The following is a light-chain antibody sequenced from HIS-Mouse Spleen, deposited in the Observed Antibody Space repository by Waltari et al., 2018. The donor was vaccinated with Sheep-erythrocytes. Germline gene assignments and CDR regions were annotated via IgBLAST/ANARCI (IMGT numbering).Light chain of an antibody. J-gene: IGLJ3*02. CDR3: CSYAGSSTWV. V-gene: IGLV2-23*01. Sequence: QSALTQPASVSGSPGQSLTLSCTGTSSDVGSYNLVSWYQQHPGKAPKLMIYEGSKRPSGVSNRFSGSKSGNTASLTISGIQAEDEADYYCCSYAGSSTWVFGGGTKLTVL. CDR2: EGS. CDR1: SSDVGSYNL.